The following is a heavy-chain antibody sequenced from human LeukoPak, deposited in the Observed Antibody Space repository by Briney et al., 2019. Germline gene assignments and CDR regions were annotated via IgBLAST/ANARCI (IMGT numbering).Heavy chain of an antibody. Sequence: GGSLRLSCAASGFTFSSYSMNWIRQAPGKGLEWVSSISSSSSYIYYADSVKGRFTISRDNAKNSLYLQMNSLRAEDTAVYYCARDRSLPYDAFDIWGQGTMVTVSS. J-gene: IGHJ3*02. CDR1: GFTFSSYS. D-gene: IGHD1-26*01. CDR2: ISSSSSYI. CDR3: ARDRSLPYDAFDI. V-gene: IGHV3-21*01.